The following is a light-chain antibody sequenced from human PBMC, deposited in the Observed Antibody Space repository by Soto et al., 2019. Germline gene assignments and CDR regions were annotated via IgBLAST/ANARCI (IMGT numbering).Light chain of an antibody. V-gene: IGKV1-8*01. CDR2: AAS. CDR3: QQYYSYPVT. Sequence: AIRMTQSPSSFSASTGDRVTITCRASQGISSYLAWYQQKPGKAPKLLIYAASTLQSGVPSRFSGSGSGTDFTLTISCLQSEDFETYYCQQYYSYPVTFGGGTKVDIK. CDR1: QGISSY. J-gene: IGKJ4*01.